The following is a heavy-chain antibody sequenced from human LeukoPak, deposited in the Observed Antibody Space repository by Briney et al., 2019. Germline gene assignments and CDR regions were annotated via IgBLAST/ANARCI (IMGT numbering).Heavy chain of an antibody. J-gene: IGHJ6*03. CDR2: IYHSGST. Sequence: SETLSLTCTVSGYSISSGYYWGWIRQPPGKGLEWIGSIYHSGSTYYNPSLKSRVTISVDTSKNQFSLKLSSVTAADTAVYYCARHVDTAMDAYYYYYMDVWGKGTTVTVSS. CDR1: GYSISSGYY. CDR3: ARHVDTAMDAYYYYYMDV. D-gene: IGHD5-18*01. V-gene: IGHV4-38-2*02.